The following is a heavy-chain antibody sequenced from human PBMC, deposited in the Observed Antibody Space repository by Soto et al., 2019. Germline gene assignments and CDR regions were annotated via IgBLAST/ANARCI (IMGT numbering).Heavy chain of an antibody. CDR2: ISSSSSYI. CDR3: ARDKGGIAAPGPYFDY. V-gene: IGHV3-21*01. J-gene: IGHJ4*02. CDR1: GFTFSSYS. Sequence: PGGSLRLSCAASGFTFSSYSMDWVRQAPGKGLEWVSSISSSSSYIYYADSVKGRFTISRDKAKNSLYLQMNSLRAEDTAVYYCARDKGGIAAPGPYFDYWGQGTLVTVSS. D-gene: IGHD6-13*01.